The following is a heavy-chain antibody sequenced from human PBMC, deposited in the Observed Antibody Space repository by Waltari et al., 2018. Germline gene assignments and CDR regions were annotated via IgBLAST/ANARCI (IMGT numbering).Heavy chain of an antibody. Sequence: QVQLVESGGGVVQPGRSLRLSCAASGFTFSSYAMHWVRQAPGKGLEWVAVISYDGSNKYYADSVKGRFTISRDNSKNTLYLQMNSLRAEDTAVYYCARDNSPYFDYWGQGTLVTVSS. D-gene: IGHD4-4*01. CDR1: GFTFSSYA. CDR2: ISYDGSNK. CDR3: ARDNSPYFDY. V-gene: IGHV3-30-3*01. J-gene: IGHJ4*02.